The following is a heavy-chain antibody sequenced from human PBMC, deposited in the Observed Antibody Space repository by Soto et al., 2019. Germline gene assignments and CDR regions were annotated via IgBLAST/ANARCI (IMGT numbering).Heavy chain of an antibody. CDR1: GDTFKNCV. CDR3: AAELGFGKLSVV. CDR2: IIPLFGTT. V-gene: IGHV1-69*01. Sequence: QVQVVQSGVEVRRPGSSVKVSCKASGDTFKNCVISWVRQAPGQGLEWMGGIIPLFGTTDFAQRFQGRLTISTEGATTTGYMGLSRLRTEDTATYYCAAELGFGKLSVVWGQGTTVIVSS. J-gene: IGHJ6*02. D-gene: IGHD3-10*01.